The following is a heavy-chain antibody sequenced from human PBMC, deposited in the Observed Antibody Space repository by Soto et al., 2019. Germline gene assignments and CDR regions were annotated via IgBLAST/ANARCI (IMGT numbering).Heavy chain of an antibody. V-gene: IGHV3-7*01. CDR3: ARHGDYVSMDV. D-gene: IGHD4-17*01. J-gene: IGHJ6*03. Sequence: GGSLRLSCAASGFTFSNFWMSWVRQAPGKGLEWVASIKQGGSEKSYVDSVKGRFTISRDNAKNSLYLQMDSLRAEDTAVYYCARHGDYVSMDVWGKGTTVTVSS. CDR2: IKQGGSEK. CDR1: GFTFSNFW.